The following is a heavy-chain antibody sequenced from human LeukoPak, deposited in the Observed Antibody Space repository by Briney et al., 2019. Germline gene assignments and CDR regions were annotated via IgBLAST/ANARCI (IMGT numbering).Heavy chain of an antibody. CDR2: INPNSGDT. D-gene: IGHD2-15*01. J-gene: IGHJ4*02. CDR3: ARVSGLELLDGEYYFDY. V-gene: IGHV1-2*02. Sequence: ASVKVSCKASGYTFTAYHMHWVRQTPGQGLEWMGWINPNSGDTNYAQKFQGRVTMTRDTSISTAYMELSRLRFDDTAVYYCARVSGLELLDGEYYFDYWGQGTLVTVSS. CDR1: GYTFTAYH.